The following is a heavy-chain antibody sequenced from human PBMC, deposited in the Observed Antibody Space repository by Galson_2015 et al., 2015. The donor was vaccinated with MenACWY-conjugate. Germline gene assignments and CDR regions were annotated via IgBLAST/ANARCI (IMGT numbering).Heavy chain of an antibody. CDR3: VRVHTVAKGFDY. D-gene: IGHD5-12*01. Sequence: LTCAVSGDSIRSRNWWRWVRQSPGKGLAWIGEIYHTGHNNYNPSLKSRLTISVDKSNNQFSMKLKSVTAADTALYYCVRVHTVAKGFDYWGQGTLVTVSS. CDR1: GDSIRSRNW. J-gene: IGHJ4*02. V-gene: IGHV4-4*02. CDR2: IYHTGHN.